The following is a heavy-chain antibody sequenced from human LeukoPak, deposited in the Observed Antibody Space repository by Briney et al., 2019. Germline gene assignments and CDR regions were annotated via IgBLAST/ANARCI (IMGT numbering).Heavy chain of an antibody. J-gene: IGHJ5*02. CDR1: GGSNSSSSYY. Sequence: SETLSLTCTVSGGSNSSSSYYWGWIRQPPGKGLEWLGSIYSVSTYYNPSLKSRVTISVDTSKNQFSLILSSVTAADTAVYYCARHGSLAARDWFDPWGQGTLATVSS. V-gene: IGHV4-39*01. D-gene: IGHD6-6*01. CDR2: IYSVST. CDR3: ARHGSLAARDWFDP.